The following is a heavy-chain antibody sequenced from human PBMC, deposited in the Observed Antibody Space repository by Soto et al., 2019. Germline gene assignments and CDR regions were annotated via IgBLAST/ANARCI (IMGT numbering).Heavy chain of an antibody. CDR3: ARSLAYCGGDCSYYFDY. J-gene: IGHJ4*02. Sequence: QVQLVQSGAEVKKPGASVKVSCKTSGYTFTTYAMHWVRQAPGQRLEWMGWINAGNGNTKYSQKFQGRVTITRDTSASKAYMELSSLRSEDTAVYYCARSLAYCGGDCSYYFDYWGQGTLVTVSS. CDR2: INAGNGNT. V-gene: IGHV1-3*01. CDR1: GYTFTTYA. D-gene: IGHD2-21*02.